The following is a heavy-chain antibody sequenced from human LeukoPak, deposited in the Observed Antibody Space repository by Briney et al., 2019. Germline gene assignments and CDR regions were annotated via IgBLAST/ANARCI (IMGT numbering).Heavy chain of an antibody. V-gene: IGHV3-23*01. CDR1: GFTFSSYS. CDR3: AKRPSAVAGTGGGGFDY. D-gene: IGHD6-19*01. CDR2: ISGSGGST. J-gene: IGHJ4*02. Sequence: GGSLRLSCAASGFTFSSYSMNWVRQAPGKGLEWVSAISGSGGSTYYADSVKGRFTISRDNSKNTLYLQMNSLRAEDTAVYYCAKRPSAVAGTGGGGFDYWGQGTLVTVSS.